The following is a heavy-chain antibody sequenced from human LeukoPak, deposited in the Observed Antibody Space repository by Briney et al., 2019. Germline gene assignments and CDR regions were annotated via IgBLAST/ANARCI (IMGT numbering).Heavy chain of an antibody. J-gene: IGHJ4*02. CDR2: ISSSSTLI. CDR1: GFTFSSYN. Sequence: GGSLRLPCAASGFTFSSYNMNWVRQAPGKGLEWLSYISSSSTLIYYADSVKGRFTISRDNAKNSLYLQMIGLRAEDTAVYYCARETLSSSWTYDYWGQGTLVTVSS. D-gene: IGHD6-13*01. V-gene: IGHV3-48*01. CDR3: ARETLSSSWTYDY.